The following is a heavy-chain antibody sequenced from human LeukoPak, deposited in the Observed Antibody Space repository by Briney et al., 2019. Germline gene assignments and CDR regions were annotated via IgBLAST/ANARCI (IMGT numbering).Heavy chain of an antibody. CDR1: GGSISSSSNF. J-gene: IGHJ4*02. D-gene: IGHD1-26*01. CDR3: ARLTPYSGSPLGDY. CDR2: ISYSGST. Sequence: SETLSLTCTVSGGSISSSSNFWGGIRQPPGKGLGWIGSISYSGSTYYNPSLKSRVTISVDTSKNQCSLKLSSVTAADTAVYYCARLTPYSGSPLGDYWGQGTLVTVSS. V-gene: IGHV4-39*01.